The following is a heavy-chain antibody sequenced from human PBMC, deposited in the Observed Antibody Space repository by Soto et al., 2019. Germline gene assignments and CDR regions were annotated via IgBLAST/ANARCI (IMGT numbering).Heavy chain of an antibody. CDR3: VKGEYYYDGGAYYPFDY. CDR1: GFTFSIYA. CDR2: ISTNGGST. J-gene: IGHJ4*02. V-gene: IGHV3-64D*06. Sequence: GGSLGLSCSAXGFTFSIYAMHWVRQAPGKGLEYVSTISTNGGSTYYADSVKGRFAISRDNSKNTVYLQMSSLRAEDTAVYYFVKGEYYYDGGAYYPFDYWGQGTLVTVSS. D-gene: IGHD3-22*01.